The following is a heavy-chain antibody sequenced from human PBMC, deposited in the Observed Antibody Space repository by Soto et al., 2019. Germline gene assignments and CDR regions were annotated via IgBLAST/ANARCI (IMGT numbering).Heavy chain of an antibody. D-gene: IGHD6-6*01. CDR1: GYTFTSYD. CDR2: SNPNSGNT. Sequence: QVQLVQSGAEVKKPGASVKVSCKASGYTFTSYDINWVRQSTGQGLEWMGWSNPNSGNTDYEQKFQGRVTMTRNTSISTAYMALSSLRSEDKAVYYCARRGLRSSSNFRYHYYGRDVWGQGTTVTVSS. V-gene: IGHV1-8*01. CDR3: ARRGLRSSSNFRYHYYGRDV. J-gene: IGHJ6*02.